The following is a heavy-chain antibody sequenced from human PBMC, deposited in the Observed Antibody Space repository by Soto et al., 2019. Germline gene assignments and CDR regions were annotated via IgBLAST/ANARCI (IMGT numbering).Heavy chain of an antibody. CDR1: GGTFSSYA. Sequence: SVKVSCKASGGTFSSYAISWVRQAPGQGLEWMGGIIPIFGTANYAQKFQGRVTITADESTSTAYMELSSLRSEDTAVYYCARNIVVVPAAPGWFDPWGQGTLVTVSS. CDR2: IIPIFGTA. V-gene: IGHV1-69*13. J-gene: IGHJ5*02. CDR3: ARNIVVVPAAPGWFDP. D-gene: IGHD2-2*01.